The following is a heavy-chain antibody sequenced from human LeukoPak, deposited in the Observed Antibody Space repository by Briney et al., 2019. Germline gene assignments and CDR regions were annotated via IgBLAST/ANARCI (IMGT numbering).Heavy chain of an antibody. CDR2: IYYSGST. Sequence: PSETPSLTYTAGGGSMSRYYWSWIRQPPGKGLEWIGYIYYSGSTNYNPSLTSRVTISVDTSKNQFSLKLSSVTAADTAVYYCARALDRNWFDPWGQGTLVTVSS. V-gene: IGHV4-59*01. CDR1: GGSMSRYY. CDR3: ARALDRNWFDP. J-gene: IGHJ5*02.